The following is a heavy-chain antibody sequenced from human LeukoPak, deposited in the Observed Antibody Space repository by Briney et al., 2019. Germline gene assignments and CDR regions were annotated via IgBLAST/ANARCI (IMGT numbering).Heavy chain of an antibody. Sequence: GASVRVSCKASGYTFTDYGFTWVRQAPGQGLEWMGRIIPILGIANYAQKFQGRVTITADKSTSTAYMELSSLRSEDTAIYYCARAMYGSNIYYVFDFWGQGTLVTVSS. CDR2: IIPILGIA. CDR1: GYTFTDYG. CDR3: ARAMYGSNIYYVFDF. V-gene: IGHV1-69*04. J-gene: IGHJ4*02. D-gene: IGHD3-10*01.